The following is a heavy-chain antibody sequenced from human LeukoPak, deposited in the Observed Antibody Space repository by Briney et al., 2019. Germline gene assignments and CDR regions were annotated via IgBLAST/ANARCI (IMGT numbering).Heavy chain of an antibody. V-gene: IGHV4-39*01. J-gene: IGHJ3*02. CDR3: ARFEYSGYDYAFDI. D-gene: IGHD5-12*01. CDR2: IYYSGST. CDR1: GGSISSSSYY. Sequence: SEALSLTCTVSGGSISSSSYYWGWIRQPPGKGLEWIGSIYYSGSTYYNPSLKSRVTISVDTSKNQFSLKLSSVTAADTAVYYCARFEYSGYDYAFDIWGQGTMVTVSS.